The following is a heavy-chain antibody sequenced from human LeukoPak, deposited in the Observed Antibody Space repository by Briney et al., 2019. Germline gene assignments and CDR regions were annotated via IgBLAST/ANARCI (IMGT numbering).Heavy chain of an antibody. CDR3: ARDWVYCSGGSCYTTNYYYGMDV. D-gene: IGHD2-15*01. Sequence: SVKVSCKASGGTFISYAISWVRQAPGQGLEWMGRIIPILGIANHAQKFQGRVTITADKSTSTAYMELSSLRSEDTAVYYCARDWVYCSGGSCYTTNYYYGMDVWGQGTTVTVSS. CDR1: GGTFISYA. V-gene: IGHV1-69*04. CDR2: IIPILGIA. J-gene: IGHJ6*02.